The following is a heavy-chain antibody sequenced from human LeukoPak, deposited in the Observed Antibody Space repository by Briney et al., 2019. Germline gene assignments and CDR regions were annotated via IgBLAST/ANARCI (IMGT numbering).Heavy chain of an antibody. CDR2: INSDGSNA. J-gene: IGHJ4*02. CDR1: GFTFSDYW. Sequence: GGSLRLSCAASGFTFSDYWMHWVRQAPGKGLVWVSRINSDGSNATYADSVKGRFTASRDNAKNTLYLQMNRLRAEDTAVFYCARLYQLPGDFDYWGQGTLVTVSS. CDR3: ARLYQLPGDFDY. D-gene: IGHD2-2*01. V-gene: IGHV3-74*01.